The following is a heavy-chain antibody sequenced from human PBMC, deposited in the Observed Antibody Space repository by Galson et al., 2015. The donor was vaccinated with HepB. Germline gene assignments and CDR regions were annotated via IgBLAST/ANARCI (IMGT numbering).Heavy chain of an antibody. CDR3: ARTQYSTKQPYYYGMDV. CDR1: GDSVSSNSAA. CDR2: TYYRSKWYN. D-gene: IGHD4-11*01. J-gene: IGHJ6*02. V-gene: IGHV6-1*01. Sequence: CAISGDSVSSNSAAWNWIRQSPSRGLEWLGRTYYRSKWYNDYAVSVKSRITINPDTSKNQFSLQLNSVTPEDTAVYYCARTQYSTKQPYYYGMDVWGQGTTVTVSS.